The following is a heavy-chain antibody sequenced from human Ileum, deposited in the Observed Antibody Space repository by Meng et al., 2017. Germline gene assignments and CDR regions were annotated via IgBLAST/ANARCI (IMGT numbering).Heavy chain of an antibody. CDR1: GFGFRSYW. CDR3: AKDIHWGASDY. CDR2: INPDGSNT. V-gene: IGHV3-74*03. Sequence: EVQLVESGGGLVQPVGSLRLSCAASGFGFRSYWMHWFRQVPGKGLVWVSRINPDGSNTKYADFVKGRFTISRDNAKNTLYLQLNSLGAEDTAIYYCAKDIHWGASDYWGQGTLVTVSS. D-gene: IGHD7-27*01. J-gene: IGHJ4*02.